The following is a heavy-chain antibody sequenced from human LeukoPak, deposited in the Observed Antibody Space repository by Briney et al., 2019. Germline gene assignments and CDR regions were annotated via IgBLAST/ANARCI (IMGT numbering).Heavy chain of an antibody. J-gene: IGHJ5*02. CDR2: IRSKANSYAT. CDR3: TRLPNYGDNWFDP. V-gene: IGHV3-73*01. CDR1: GFTFSGSA. Sequence: GGSLRLSCAASGFTFSGSAMHWVRQAFGKGLEWVGRIRSKANSYATAYAASVKGRFTISRDDSKNTAYLQMNSLKTEDTAVYYCTRLPNYGDNWFDPWGQGTLVTVSS. D-gene: IGHD3-16*01.